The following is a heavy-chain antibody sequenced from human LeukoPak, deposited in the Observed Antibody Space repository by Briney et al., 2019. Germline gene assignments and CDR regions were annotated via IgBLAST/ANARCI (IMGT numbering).Heavy chain of an antibody. CDR3: ARFRGYCSSTSCYGGELDY. V-gene: IGHV3-48*04. Sequence: GGSLRLSCAASGFTFSSYSMNWVRQAPGKGLEWVSYISSSSSTIYYADSVKGRFTISRDNAKNSLYLQMNSLRAEDTAVYYCARFRGYCSSTSCYGGELDYWGQGTLVTVSS. CDR1: GFTFSSYS. CDR2: ISSSSSTI. D-gene: IGHD2-2*03. J-gene: IGHJ4*02.